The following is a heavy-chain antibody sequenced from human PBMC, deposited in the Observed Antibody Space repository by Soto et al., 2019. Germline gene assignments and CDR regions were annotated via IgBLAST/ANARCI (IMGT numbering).Heavy chain of an antibody. D-gene: IGHD5-12*01. V-gene: IGHV1-46*01. CDR2: INPSGGST. J-gene: IGHJ6*02. CDR3: ARLLSGYDSVYYYYGMDV. Sequence: ASVKVSCKASGYTFTSYYMHWVRQAPGQGLEWMGIINPSGGSTSYAQKFQGRVTMTRDTSTSTVYMELSSLRSEDTAVYYCARLLSGYDSVYYYYGMDVWGQGTTVTVS. CDR1: GYTFTSYY.